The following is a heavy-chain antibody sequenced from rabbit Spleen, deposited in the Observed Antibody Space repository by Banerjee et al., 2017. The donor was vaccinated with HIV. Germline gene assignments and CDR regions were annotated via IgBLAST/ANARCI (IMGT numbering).Heavy chain of an antibody. CDR1: GFSFSSYY. CDR3: ARDGGSTNYIWDL. V-gene: IGHV1S40*01. CDR2: IATGSNTGT. J-gene: IGHJ4*01. D-gene: IGHD1-1*01. Sequence: QSLEESGGDLVQPGASLTLTCTASGFSFSSYYMCWVRQAPGKGLEWIACIATGSNTGTYYASWAKGRFTISKTSSTTVTLQMTSLTAADTAPYFCARDGGSTNYIWDLWGQGTLVTVS.